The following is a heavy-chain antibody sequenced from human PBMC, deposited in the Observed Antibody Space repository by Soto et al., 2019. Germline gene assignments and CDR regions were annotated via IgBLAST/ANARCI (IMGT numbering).Heavy chain of an antibody. CDR2: ISSSSSYI. CDR1: GFTFSSYS. V-gene: IGHV3-21*01. Sequence: GGSLRLSCAASGFTFSSYSMNWVRQAPGKGLEWVSSISSSSSYIYYADSVKGRFTISRDNAKNSLYLQMNSLRAEDTAVYYCARDNGGQWLVHYYYYGMDVWGQGTTVTVSS. J-gene: IGHJ6*02. D-gene: IGHD6-19*01. CDR3: ARDNGGQWLVHYYYYGMDV.